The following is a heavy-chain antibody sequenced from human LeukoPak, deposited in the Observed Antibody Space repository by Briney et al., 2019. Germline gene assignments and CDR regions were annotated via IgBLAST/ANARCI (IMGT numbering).Heavy chain of an antibody. CDR3: ARGHVPGSDRHWDY. CDR1: GFTFNSHW. D-gene: IGHD3-10*01. CDR2: IKSDESEI. V-gene: IGHV3-74*01. Sequence: QPGGSLRLSCAASGFTFNSHWMHWVRQVPGKGLVWVSCIKSDESEINYADFVKGRFTISRDNAKNTLYLQMNSLRAEDTAVYFCARGHVPGSDRHWDYWGQGTLVTVSA. J-gene: IGHJ4*02.